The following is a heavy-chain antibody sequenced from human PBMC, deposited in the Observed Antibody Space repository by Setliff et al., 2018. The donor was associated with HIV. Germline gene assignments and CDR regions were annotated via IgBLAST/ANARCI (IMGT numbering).Heavy chain of an antibody. J-gene: IGHJ4*02. Sequence: SETLSLTCSVSGGYISSSGYYWGWIRQPPGRGLEWIANIYYTGSTYYNPSLQSRVTISVDASKNQFSLKLNSVTAADMAVYYCAREGGGYSGTYFNFPFDYWGQGTLVTVSS. CDR3: AREGGGYSGTYFNFPFDY. D-gene: IGHD1-26*01. CDR1: GGYISSSGYY. V-gene: IGHV4-39*02. CDR2: IYYTGST.